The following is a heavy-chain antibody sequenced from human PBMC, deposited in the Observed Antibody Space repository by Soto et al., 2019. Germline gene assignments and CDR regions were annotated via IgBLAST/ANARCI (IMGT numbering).Heavy chain of an antibody. Sequence: QVQLQQWGAGLLKPSETLSLTCAVYGGSFSGYYWSWIRQPPGKGLEWIGEINHSGSTNYNPSLKSRVTISVDTSKNQFSRKLSFVTAADTAVYYCARGRTAAAGTSGPVGGGDYYYYYGMDVWGQGTTVTVSS. J-gene: IGHJ6*02. CDR3: ARGRTAAAGTSGPVGGGDYYYYYGMDV. V-gene: IGHV4-34*01. CDR2: INHSGST. CDR1: GGSFSGYY. D-gene: IGHD6-13*01.